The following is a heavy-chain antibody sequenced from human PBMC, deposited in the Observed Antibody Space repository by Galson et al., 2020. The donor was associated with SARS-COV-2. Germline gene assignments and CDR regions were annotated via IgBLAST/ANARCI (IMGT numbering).Heavy chain of an antibody. J-gene: IGHJ5*02. CDR3: ARLVVVVPAAIWFDP. CDR1: GYSFTSYW. V-gene: IGHV5-10-1*01. Sequence: HGESLKISCQGSGYSFTSYWISWVRQMPGKGLEWLGRIDPSDSYTHYSPSFQGHVTISADKSISTAYLQWSSLKASDTAMYYCARLVVVVPAAIWFDPWGQGTLVTVSS. D-gene: IGHD2-2*01. CDR2: IDPSDSYT.